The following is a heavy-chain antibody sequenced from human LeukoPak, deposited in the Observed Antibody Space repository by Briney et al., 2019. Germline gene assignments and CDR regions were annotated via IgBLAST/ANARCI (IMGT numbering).Heavy chain of an antibody. CDR2: IYPGDSDT. D-gene: IGHD2-15*01. V-gene: IGHV5-51*01. CDR1: GYSFTSYW. CDR3: ASGVYCSGGSCSRDWYYGMDV. J-gene: IGHJ6*02. Sequence: GESLKISCKGSGYSFTSYWIGWVRQMPGKGLEWIGIIYPGDSDTRYSPSFQGQVTISADKSISTAYLQWSSLKASDTAMYYCASGVYCSGGSCSRDWYYGMDVWGQGTTVTVSS.